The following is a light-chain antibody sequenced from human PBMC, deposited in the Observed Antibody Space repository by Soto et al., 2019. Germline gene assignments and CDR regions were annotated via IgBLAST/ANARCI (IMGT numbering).Light chain of an antibody. Sequence: DIQMTQSPSSLSASVGDRVTMTCRASQGVSRYLAWYQQKPGEVPKLPIYGASTLQSGVPSRFSGSGSGTDFALTITGLQPEDVATYYCQKYNGDPPFTFGPGTRVDIK. V-gene: IGKV1-27*01. J-gene: IGKJ3*01. CDR2: GAS. CDR1: QGVSRY. CDR3: QKYNGDPPFT.